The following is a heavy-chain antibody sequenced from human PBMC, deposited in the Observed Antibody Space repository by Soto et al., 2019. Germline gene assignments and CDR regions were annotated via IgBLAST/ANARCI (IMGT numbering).Heavy chain of an antibody. V-gene: IGHV3-23*01. CDR3: AKDGGDYDFWSGYHHRLYYFDY. CDR2: ISGSGGST. J-gene: IGHJ4*02. Sequence: EVQLLESGGGLVQPGGSLRLSCAASGFTFSSYAMSWVRQAPGKGLAWVSAISGSGGSTYYADSVKGRFTISRDNSKNTLYLQMNRLRAEDTAVYDCAKDGGDYDFWSGYHHRLYYFDYWGQGTLVTVSS. CDR1: GFTFSSYA. D-gene: IGHD3-3*01.